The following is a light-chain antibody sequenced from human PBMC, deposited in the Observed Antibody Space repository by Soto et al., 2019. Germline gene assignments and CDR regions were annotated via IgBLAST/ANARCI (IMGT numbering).Light chain of an antibody. CDR2: EVT. V-gene: IGLV2-23*02. J-gene: IGLJ2*01. CDR3: SSYASSSGV. CDR1: SSDVGSYNL. Sequence: QSALTQPASVSGSPGQSITISCTGTSSDVGSYNLVSWYQQHPGKAPKLMIYEVTKRPSGVSNRFSGSKSGNTASLTISGLQAEDEADYYCSSYASSSGVFGGGTQLTVL.